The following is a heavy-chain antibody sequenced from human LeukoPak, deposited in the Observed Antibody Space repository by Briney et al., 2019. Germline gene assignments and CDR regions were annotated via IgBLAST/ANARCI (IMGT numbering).Heavy chain of an antibody. Sequence: HPSDTLSLTHNVSGVSISGYYLSWLRQPPAKGLEWLGYIYYSGCSHYNPSLQSRVTISADTSKNQFSLKLSSVTAADTAVYYCARVPRSYYYYYYMDVWGKGTTVTVSS. V-gene: IGHV4-59*07. CDR1: GVSISGYY. CDR3: ARVPRSYYYYYYMDV. CDR2: IYYSGCS. J-gene: IGHJ6*03. D-gene: IGHD2-2*01.